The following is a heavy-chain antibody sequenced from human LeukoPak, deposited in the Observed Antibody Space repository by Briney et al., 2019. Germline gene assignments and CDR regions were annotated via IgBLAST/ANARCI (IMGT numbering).Heavy chain of an antibody. CDR1: DGSFIGDY. Sequence: SETLSLTCGVYDGSFIGDYWSWIRQSPGMGLEWIGQVYHSGSANYNPSLRSRVTISIDTSKKQFSLKLNSVTATDTAVYYCARHFDYNDLHYFDYWGQGTLVTVSS. CDR2: VYHSGSA. CDR3: ARHFDYNDLHYFDY. J-gene: IGHJ4*02. V-gene: IGHV4-34*01. D-gene: IGHD3-9*01.